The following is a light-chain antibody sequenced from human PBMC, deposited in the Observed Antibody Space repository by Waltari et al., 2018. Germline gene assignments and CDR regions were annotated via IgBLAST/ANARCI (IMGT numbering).Light chain of an antibody. CDR2: NNI. Sequence: QSVLQQPPSVSGAPGQKVTISCTGSSSTIGAGYDVHRYQHLPGTAPKVFIFNNIDRPSGVPDRFSGSKSGTSASLAITGLHVEDEAYYYCQSYDYSLSASVFGGGTKLTVL. V-gene: IGLV1-40*01. J-gene: IGLJ3*02. CDR1: SSTIGAGYD. CDR3: QSYDYSLSASV.